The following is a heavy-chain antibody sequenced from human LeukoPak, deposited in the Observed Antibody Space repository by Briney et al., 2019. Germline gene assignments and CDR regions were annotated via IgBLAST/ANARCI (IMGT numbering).Heavy chain of an antibody. CDR3: AKSQLPRVDTALDY. V-gene: IGHV3-23*01. CDR2: ISGSGGST. Sequence: GGSLRLSCAASGFTFSSYAMSWVRQAPGKGLEWVSAISGSGGSTYYADSVKGRFTISRDNSKNTLYLQMNSLRAEDTAVYYCAKSQLPRVDTALDYWGQGTLVTVSS. CDR1: GFTFSSYA. D-gene: IGHD5-18*01. J-gene: IGHJ4*02.